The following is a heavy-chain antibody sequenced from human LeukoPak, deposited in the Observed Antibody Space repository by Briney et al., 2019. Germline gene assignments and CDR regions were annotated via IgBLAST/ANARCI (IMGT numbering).Heavy chain of an antibody. J-gene: IGHJ2*01. D-gene: IGHD5-12*01. CDR1: GGSFSGYY. V-gene: IGHV4-34*01. CDR3: ARGPRRGYSGFDL. CDR2: INHSGST. Sequence: SETLSLTCAVYGGSFSGYYWSWLRQPPGKGLEWFGEINHSGSTNYNPSLKSRVTISVDTSKNQFSLKLSSVTAADTAVYYCARGPRRGYSGFDLWGRGTLVTVSS.